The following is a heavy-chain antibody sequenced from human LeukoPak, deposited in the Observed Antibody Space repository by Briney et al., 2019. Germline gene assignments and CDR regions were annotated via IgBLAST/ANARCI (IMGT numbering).Heavy chain of an antibody. CDR1: GGSISSSSYY. CDR2: IYYSGST. Sequence: SETLSLTCTVSGGSISSSSYYWGWIRQPPGKGLEWIGSIYYSGSTYYNPSLKSRVTISVDTSKNQFSLKLSSVTAADTAVYYCARPSYDILTGYLYYFDYWGQGTLVTVSS. V-gene: IGHV4-39*01. D-gene: IGHD3-9*01. J-gene: IGHJ4*02. CDR3: ARPSYDILTGYLYYFDY.